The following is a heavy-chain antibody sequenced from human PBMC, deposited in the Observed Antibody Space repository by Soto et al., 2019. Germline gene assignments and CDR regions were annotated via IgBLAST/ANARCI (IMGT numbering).Heavy chain of an antibody. Sequence: EVQLLESGGGVVFPGGSLRLSCVASGFTFDNYAMSWVRQAPGKGLEWVSSVSGSGEKTFYADSVKGRFTVSRDNSKNTLTLQMNSLRGEDTAIYYCAKDRTLTARLPLYFDPWGQGSRVTVSS. D-gene: IGHD6-6*01. CDR3: AKDRTLTARLPLYFDP. V-gene: IGHV3-23*01. J-gene: IGHJ4*02. CDR1: GFTFDNYA. CDR2: VSGSGEKT.